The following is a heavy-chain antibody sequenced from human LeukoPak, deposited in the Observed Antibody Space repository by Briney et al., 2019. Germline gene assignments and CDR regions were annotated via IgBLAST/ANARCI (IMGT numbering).Heavy chain of an antibody. J-gene: IGHJ4*02. CDR1: GFSFSSYW. V-gene: IGHV3-7*03. Sequence: HPGGSLRLSCAASGFSFSSYWMSWVRQAPGKGLEWEANIKQDGSDKYYLTSVRGRFTISRDNAKNSLFLQMNSLRVEDTAVYYCARGGGHLDCWGQGTLVTVSS. CDR2: IKQDGSDK. D-gene: IGHD4-23*01. CDR3: ARGGGHLDC.